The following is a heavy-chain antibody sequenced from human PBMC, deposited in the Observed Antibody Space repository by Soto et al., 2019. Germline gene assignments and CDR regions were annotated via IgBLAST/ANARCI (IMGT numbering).Heavy chain of an antibody. Sequence: SETLSLTCTVSGGSISSSSYYWGWIRQPPGKGLEWIGSIYYSGSTYYNPSLKSRVTISVDTSKNQFPLKLSSVTAADTAVYYCARQFCSSTSCPRAVYYYYMDVWGKGTTVTVSS. CDR1: GGSISSSSYY. CDR2: IYYSGST. J-gene: IGHJ6*03. D-gene: IGHD2-2*01. V-gene: IGHV4-39*01. CDR3: ARQFCSSTSCPRAVYYYYMDV.